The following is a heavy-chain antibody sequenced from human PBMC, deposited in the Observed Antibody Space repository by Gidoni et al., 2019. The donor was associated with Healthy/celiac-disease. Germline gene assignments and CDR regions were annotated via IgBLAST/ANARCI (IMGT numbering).Heavy chain of an antibody. CDR2: IKQDGSEK. J-gene: IGHJ3*02. V-gene: IGHV3-7*03. CDR3: ARAGGVPAADAFDI. D-gene: IGHD2-2*01. Sequence: EVQLVESGGGLVQPGGSLRLSCAASGFTFSSYWMSWVRQAPGKGLEWVANIKQDGSEKYYVDSVKGRFTISRDNAKNSLYLQMNSLRAEDTAVYYCARAGGVPAADAFDIWGQGTMVTVSS. CDR1: GFTFSSYW.